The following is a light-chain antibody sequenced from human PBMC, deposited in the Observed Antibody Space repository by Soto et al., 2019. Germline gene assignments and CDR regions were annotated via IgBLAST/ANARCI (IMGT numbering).Light chain of an antibody. Sequence: EIVMTQSPATLSVSPGERATLSCRASQSINKNLAWYQQKRGQAPRLLIYGASSRATGIPDRFSGSGSGTDFTLTISRLEPEDFAVYYCQQYGSSPRTFGQGTKVDIK. J-gene: IGKJ1*01. V-gene: IGKV3-20*01. CDR3: QQYGSSPRT. CDR1: QSINKN. CDR2: GAS.